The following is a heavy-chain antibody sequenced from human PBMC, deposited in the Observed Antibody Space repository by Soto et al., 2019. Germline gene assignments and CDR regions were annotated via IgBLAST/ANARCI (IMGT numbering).Heavy chain of an antibody. CDR2: IRYDGSNE. Sequence: QVQLVESGGGVVQPGRSLRLSCAASGFSFGGYGMHWVRQAPGNGLEWVAVIRYDGSNEYYADSAKGRFTISRDNSKNTLYLQMNSLRAEDTAVYYCARDGVGATTYFGYFDYWGQGTLVTVSS. CDR3: ARDGVGATTYFGYFDY. D-gene: IGHD1-26*01. J-gene: IGHJ4*02. V-gene: IGHV3-33*01. CDR1: GFSFGGYG.